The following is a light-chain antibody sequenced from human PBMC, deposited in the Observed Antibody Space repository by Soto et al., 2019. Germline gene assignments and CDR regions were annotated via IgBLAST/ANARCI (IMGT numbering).Light chain of an antibody. V-gene: IGLV2-8*01. J-gene: IGLJ2*01. Sequence: QSALTQPPSASGSPGQSVTISCTGTSSDDGGSNYVSWYRQHPGKAPKLMIYEVTKRPAGVPDRLSGSKFGNTAFLTVSGLQADDEADYYCSSYAGSDSFVVFGGGTKLTVL. CDR1: SSDDGGSNY. CDR3: SSYAGSDSFVV. CDR2: EVT.